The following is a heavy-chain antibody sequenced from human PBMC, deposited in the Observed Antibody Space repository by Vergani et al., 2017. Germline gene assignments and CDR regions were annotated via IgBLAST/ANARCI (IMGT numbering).Heavy chain of an antibody. CDR1: GYRFTSYW. D-gene: IGHD1-26*01. CDR3: ARPTYSGSYEDAFDI. CDR2: IYPGDSDT. Sequence: EVQLVPSGAEVKKPGESLKISCKGSGYRFTSYWIGLVRQMPGKGLERMGIIYPGDSDTRYSPSFQGQVTISADKSIRTAYLQWSSLKASDTAMYYCARPTYSGSYEDAFDIWGQGTMVTVSS. J-gene: IGHJ3*02. V-gene: IGHV5-51*01.